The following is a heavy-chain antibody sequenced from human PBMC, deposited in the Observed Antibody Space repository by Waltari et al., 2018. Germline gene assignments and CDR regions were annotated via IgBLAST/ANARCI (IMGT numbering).Heavy chain of an antibody. J-gene: IGHJ4*02. CDR3: ARGARYSSSWYGGYFDY. V-gene: IGHV4-39*07. CDR1: GGSISSSSYY. CDR2: IYYSGST. D-gene: IGHD6-13*01. Sequence: QLQLQESGPGLVKPSETLSLTCTVSGGSISSSSYYWGWIRQPPGKGLEWIGSIYYSGSTYYNPSLKSRVTISVDTSKNQFSLKRSSVTAADTAVYYCARGARYSSSWYGGYFDYWGQGTLVTVSS.